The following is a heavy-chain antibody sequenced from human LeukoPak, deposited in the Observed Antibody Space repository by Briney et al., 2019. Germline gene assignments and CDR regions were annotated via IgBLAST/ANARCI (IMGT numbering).Heavy chain of an antibody. CDR2: IYYSGST. J-gene: IGHJ6*02. CDR3: ARALGYCGSTKCNYGLDV. CDR1: GGSISSGDLY. V-gene: IGHV4-30-4*01. Sequence: TSETLSLTCTVSGGSISSGDLYWSWIRQPPGKGLEWIGYIYYSGSTYYNPSLKSRVTISVDTSKNEFSLKLSSVTAADTAVYYCARALGYCGSTKCNYGLDVWGQGTTVTVSS. D-gene: IGHD2-2*01.